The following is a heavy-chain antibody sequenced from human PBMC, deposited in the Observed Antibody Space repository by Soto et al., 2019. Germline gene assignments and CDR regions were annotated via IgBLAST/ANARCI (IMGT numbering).Heavy chain of an antibody. Sequence: QITLKESGPTLVNPTQTLTLTCTVSGFSLNTYGVGVGWIRQPPGKALEWLALIYWDDDKRYSPSLESRLTIPNDTSKNQVVLTMTNMDPADTVRYYCARALGSWGAYYFDYWGQGTLVTVSS. CDR1: GFSLNTYGVG. CDR2: IYWDDDK. J-gene: IGHJ4*02. D-gene: IGHD3-16*01. V-gene: IGHV2-5*02. CDR3: ARALGSWGAYYFDY.